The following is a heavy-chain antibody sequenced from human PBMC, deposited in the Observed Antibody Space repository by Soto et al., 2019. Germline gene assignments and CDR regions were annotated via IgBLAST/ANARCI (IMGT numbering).Heavy chain of an antibody. CDR1: GFTFSSYG. CDR2: IWYDGSNK. CDR3: ARDLGYCSGGSCQTDNYYYYGMDV. J-gene: IGHJ6*02. V-gene: IGHV3-33*01. D-gene: IGHD2-15*01. Sequence: QVQLVESGGGVVQPGRSLRLSCAASGFTFSSYGMHWVRQAPGKGLEWVAVIWYDGSNKYYADSVKGRFTISRDNSKNTLYLQMNSLRAEDTAVYYCARDLGYCSGGSCQTDNYYYYGMDVWGQGTTVTVSS.